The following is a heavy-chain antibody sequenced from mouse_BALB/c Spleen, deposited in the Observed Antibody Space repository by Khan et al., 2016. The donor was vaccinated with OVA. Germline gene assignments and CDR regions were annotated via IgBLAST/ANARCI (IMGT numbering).Heavy chain of an antibody. D-gene: IGHD1-1*01. CDR3: KSHGSTYTGFGY. CDR1: GYTFTNYW. J-gene: IGHJ3*01. V-gene: IGHV1-7*01. CDR2: IDPTTGYT. Sequence: QVQLQQSGAELAKPGASVKMSCKASGYTFTNYWMHWVKQRPGQGLEWIGYIDPTTGYTEYNQKFKDKATLTADKSSSTAYMQLSSLTSEDSAVYYGKSHGSTYTGFGYWGQGTLVTVSA.